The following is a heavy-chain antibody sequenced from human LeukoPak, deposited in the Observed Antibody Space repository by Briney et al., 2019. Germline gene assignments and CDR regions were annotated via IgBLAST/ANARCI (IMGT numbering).Heavy chain of an antibody. V-gene: IGHV4-39*07. CDR3: AREDYGSGSYYMPRGWFDP. J-gene: IGHJ5*02. CDR1: GGSVSTAFFY. Sequence: PSETLSLTCTVSGGSVSTAFFYWGWIRQPPGKGLEWIGEINHSGSTNYNPSLKSRVTISVDTSKNQFSLKLSSVTAADTAVYYCAREDYGSGSYYMPRGWFDPWGQGTLVTVSS. D-gene: IGHD3-10*01. CDR2: INHSGST.